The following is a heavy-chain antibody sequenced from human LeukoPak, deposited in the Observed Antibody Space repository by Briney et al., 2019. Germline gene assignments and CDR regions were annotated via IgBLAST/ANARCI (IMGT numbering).Heavy chain of an antibody. CDR1: GGTFSSYA. CDR2: IIPILGIA. V-gene: IGHV1-69*04. J-gene: IGHJ4*02. D-gene: IGHD3-3*01. CDR3: ARDAGTIFGVVIIRPSYFDY. Sequence: ASVRVSCKASGGTFSSYAISWVRQAPGQGLEWMGRIIPILGIANYAQKFQGRGTITADKSTSTAYMELSSLRSEDTSVYYCARDAGTIFGVVIIRPSYFDYWGQGTLVTVSS.